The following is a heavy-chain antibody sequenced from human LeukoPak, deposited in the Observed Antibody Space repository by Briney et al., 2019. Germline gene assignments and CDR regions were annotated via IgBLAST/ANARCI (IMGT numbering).Heavy chain of an antibody. Sequence: SETLSLTCSVSGGSISSSSSYWGWIRQPPGKGLEWIGSIYYSGSSFDNPALKSRVTISVDTSKNQFSLKLSSVTAADTAVYYCARDRGPRINWFDPWGQGTLVTVSS. CDR3: ARDRGPRINWFDP. D-gene: IGHD3-10*01. CDR1: GGSISSSSSY. J-gene: IGHJ5*02. CDR2: IYYSGSS. V-gene: IGHV4-39*07.